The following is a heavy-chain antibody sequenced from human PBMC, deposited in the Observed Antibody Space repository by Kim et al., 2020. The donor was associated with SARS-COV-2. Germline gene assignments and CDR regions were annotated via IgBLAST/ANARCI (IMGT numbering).Heavy chain of an antibody. J-gene: IGHJ6*03. CDR1: GYIFTNYD. V-gene: IGHV1-8*01. CDR3: ARGRGGEVARGYMDV. Sequence: ASVKVSCKASGYIFTNYDIFWVRQATGQGPEWMGWVNCNTGNTGYAQRLQGRVTMTRNPSISTAYMEVSSLTSEDSVVYYCARGRGGEVARGYMDVWGNGTTVTVSS. D-gene: IGHD3-16*01. CDR2: VNCNTGNT.